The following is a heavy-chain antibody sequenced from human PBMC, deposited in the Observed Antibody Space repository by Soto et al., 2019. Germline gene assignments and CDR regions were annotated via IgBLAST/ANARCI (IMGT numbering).Heavy chain of an antibody. D-gene: IGHD5-12*01. CDR1: GFTFSSYA. V-gene: IGHV3-23*01. CDR3: ARTRGYSDYDLDY. J-gene: IGHJ4*02. CDR2: ISYSGVST. Sequence: GGSLRLSCAASGFTFSSYAMTWVRQAPGKGLERVSAISYSGVSTYYADSVKGRFTISGDSSENTLSLQMNSLRVDDTAVYYCARTRGYSDYDLDYWGQGTLVTVSS.